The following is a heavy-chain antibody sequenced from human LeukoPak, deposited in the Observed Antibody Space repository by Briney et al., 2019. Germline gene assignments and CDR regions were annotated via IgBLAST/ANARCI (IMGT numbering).Heavy chain of an antibody. D-gene: IGHD2-21*02. J-gene: IGHJ6*02. V-gene: IGHV3-30*19. CDR1: GFTFSSYG. CDR2: ISYDGSNK. CDR3: ARDQAVYCGGDCSNPSGHYYGMDV. Sequence: GGSLRLSCAASGFTFSSYGMHWVRQAPGKGLEWVAVISYDGSNKYYADSVKGRFTISRDNSKNTLYLQMNSLRAEDTAVYYCARDQAVYCGGDCSNPSGHYYGMDVWGQGTTVTVSS.